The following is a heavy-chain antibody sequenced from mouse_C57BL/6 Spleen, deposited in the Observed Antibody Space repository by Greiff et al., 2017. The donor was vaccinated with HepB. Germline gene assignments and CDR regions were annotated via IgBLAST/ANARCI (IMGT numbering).Heavy chain of an antibody. CDR3: AREGKGFDY. CDR1: GYTFTSYW. Sequence: VQLQQSGAELVKPGASVKLSCKASGYTFTSYWMHWVKQRPGQGLEWIGMIQPNSGSTNYNEKLKSKATLTVDKSSSTAYMQLSSLTSEDSAVYYCAREGKGFDYWGQGTTLTVSS. V-gene: IGHV1-64*01. CDR2: IQPNSGST. J-gene: IGHJ2*01.